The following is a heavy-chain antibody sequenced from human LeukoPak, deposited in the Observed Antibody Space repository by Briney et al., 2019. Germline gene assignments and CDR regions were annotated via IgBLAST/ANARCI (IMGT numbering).Heavy chain of an antibody. J-gene: IGHJ4*02. D-gene: IGHD3-3*01. CDR1: GFTFSSYW. CDR3: ARGGSRAEFWIGYYDS. V-gene: IGHV3-74*01. CDR2: INSDGSSI. Sequence: PGGSLRLSCAASGFTFSSYWMHWVRQAPGKGLVWVSRINSDGSSITYADSVKGRFTISRDNAKNTLYLQMNSLRAEDTAVYYCARGGSRAEFWIGYYDSWGQGTPVTVSS.